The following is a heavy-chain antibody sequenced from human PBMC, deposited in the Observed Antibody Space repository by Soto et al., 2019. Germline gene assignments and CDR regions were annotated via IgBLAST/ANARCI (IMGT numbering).Heavy chain of an antibody. Sequence: QVQLVQSGGGVVQPGRSLRLSCAASGFTFNDYALHWVRQAPGKGLEWVAFISHDGSNHYFAPSVRGRFAMSRDTSKVTVFLQLNSLGREDTFLYFGARGPSRLLPFPTFSGLDVWGKGTAGTVSS. CDR1: GFTFNDYA. CDR3: ARGPSRLLPFPTFSGLDV. J-gene: IGHJ6*04. D-gene: IGHD3-3*01. CDR2: ISHDGSNH. V-gene: IGHV3-30*09.